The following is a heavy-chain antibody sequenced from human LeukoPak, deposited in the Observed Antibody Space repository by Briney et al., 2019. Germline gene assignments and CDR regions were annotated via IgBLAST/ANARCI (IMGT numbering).Heavy chain of an antibody. CDR2: ISSSSSYI. CDR3: ARGHHTFYSSSWYGSAQVLFDY. J-gene: IGHJ4*02. D-gene: IGHD6-13*01. CDR1: GFTFSSYS. V-gene: IGHV3-21*01. Sequence: PGGSLRLSCAASGFTFSSYSMNWVRQAPGKGLEWVSSISSSSSYIYYADSVKGRFTISRDNAKNSLYLQMNSLRAEDTAVYYCARGHHTFYSSSWYGSAQVLFDYWGQGTLVTVSS.